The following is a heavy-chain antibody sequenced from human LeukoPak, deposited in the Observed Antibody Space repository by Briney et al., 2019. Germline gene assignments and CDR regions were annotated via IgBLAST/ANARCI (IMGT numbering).Heavy chain of an antibody. J-gene: IGHJ4*02. CDR1: GFTFSSSA. V-gene: IGHV3-23*01. CDR3: AKGPWGPGAFDY. Sequence: GGSLRLSCAASGFTFSSSAMNWVRQAPGKGLEWVSTISISGDDTYYAESVKGRFTISRDDSKNTLYLRMNSLRAEDTAVYYCAKGPWGPGAFDYWGQGTLVTVSS. CDR2: ISISGDDT. D-gene: IGHD7-27*01.